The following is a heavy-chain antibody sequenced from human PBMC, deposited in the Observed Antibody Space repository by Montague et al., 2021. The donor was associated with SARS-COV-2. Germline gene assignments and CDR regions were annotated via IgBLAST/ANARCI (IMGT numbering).Heavy chain of an antibody. CDR3: ARRGYTGSDYFDY. J-gene: IGHJ4*02. D-gene: IGHD5-12*01. CDR1: GFSISSGFY. CDR2: VYHSGYT. Sequence: SETLSLTCSVSGFSISSGFYWAWIRQSPGKGPEWIGTVYHSGYTXYNPSLKGRVTVSIDTSKNQFSLTVTSVTAADTAVYFRARRGYTGSDYFDYWGQGTLVTVSS. V-gene: IGHV4-38-2*01.